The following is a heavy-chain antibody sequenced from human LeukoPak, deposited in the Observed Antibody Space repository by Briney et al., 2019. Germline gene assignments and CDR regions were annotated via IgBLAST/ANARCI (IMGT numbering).Heavy chain of an antibody. CDR2: ISSNGGST. J-gene: IGHJ6*03. D-gene: IGHD3-10*01. V-gene: IGHV3-64*01. CDR3: ARDLYGSGYYYYYMDV. CDR1: GFTFSSYA. Sequence: GGSLRLSCAASGFTFSSYAMHWGRQAPGKGLEYVSAISSNGGSTYYANSVKGRFTISRDNSKNTLYLQMGSLRAEDMAVYYCARDLYGSGYYYYYMDVWGKGTTVTVSS.